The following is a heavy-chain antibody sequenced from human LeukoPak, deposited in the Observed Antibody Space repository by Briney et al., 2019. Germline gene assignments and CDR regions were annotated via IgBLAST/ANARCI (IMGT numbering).Heavy chain of an antibody. J-gene: IGHJ5*02. CDR1: GGSFSDYS. Sequence: SVTVSFTASGGSFSDYSISWVRQAPGQGLEWMGRIIAILDTAHYAQKFQGRFTITADKSTTTVYMELSSLRSDDTAVYYCVRSGYDYDWFDPWGQGTLVTVSS. CDR3: VRSGYDYDWFDP. V-gene: IGHV1-69*08. D-gene: IGHD5-12*01. CDR2: IIAILDTA.